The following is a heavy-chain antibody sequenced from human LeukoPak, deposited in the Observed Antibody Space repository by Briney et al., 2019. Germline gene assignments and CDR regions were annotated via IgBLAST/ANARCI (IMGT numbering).Heavy chain of an antibody. J-gene: IGHJ2*01. CDR2: ISSGGSS. CDR1: GGSMSSNY. V-gene: IGHV4-59*12. Sequence: SETLSLTCTVSGGSMSSNYWTWIRQPPGKGLEWIGYISSGGSSNYNPSLSRRAIILIDTSKNQFSLRLNSVTAADTAVYYCARDRRIPEHWYFDLWGPGALVSVSA. D-gene: IGHD2/OR15-2a*01. CDR3: ARDRRIPEHWYFDL.